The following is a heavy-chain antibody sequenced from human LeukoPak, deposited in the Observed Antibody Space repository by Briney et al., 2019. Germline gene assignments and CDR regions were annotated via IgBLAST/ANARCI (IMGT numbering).Heavy chain of an antibody. V-gene: IGHV1-18*01. CDR3: ARAGYCSSTSCEGDAFDI. J-gene: IGHJ3*02. D-gene: IGHD2-2*01. CDR1: GYTFTSYG. Sequence: APVKVSCKASGYTFTSYGISWVRQAPGQGLEWMGWISAYNGNTNYAQKLQGRVTMTTDTSTSTAYMELRSLRSDDTAVYYCARAGYCSSTSCEGDAFDIWGQGTMVTVSS. CDR2: ISAYNGNT.